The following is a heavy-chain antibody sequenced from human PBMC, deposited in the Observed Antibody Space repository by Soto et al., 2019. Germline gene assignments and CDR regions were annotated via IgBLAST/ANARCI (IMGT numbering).Heavy chain of an antibody. CDR1: GGSISSSSYY. Sequence: QLQLQESGPGLVKPSETLSLTCTVSGGSISSSSYYWGWIRQPPGKGLEWIGSIYYSGSTYYNPSLKSRVTISVDTSKNQFSLQLSSVTAADTAVYYCARAPLRQFPFGGVNFDYWGQGTLVTVSS. D-gene: IGHD3-16*01. CDR2: IYYSGST. V-gene: IGHV4-39*01. CDR3: ARAPLRQFPFGGVNFDY. J-gene: IGHJ4*02.